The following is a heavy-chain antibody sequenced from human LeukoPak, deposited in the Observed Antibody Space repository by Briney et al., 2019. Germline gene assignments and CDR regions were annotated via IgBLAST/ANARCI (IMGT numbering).Heavy chain of an antibody. V-gene: IGHV3-23*01. Sequence: GGSLRLSCAASGFTFSSYAMSWVRQAPGKGLEWVSAISGSGGSTYYADSVKGRFTISRDNSKNTLYLQMNSLRAEDTAVYYCASGYDYVYYGMDVWGQGTTVTVSS. CDR2: ISGSGGST. CDR1: GFTFSSYA. D-gene: IGHD5-12*01. CDR3: ASGYDYVYYGMDV. J-gene: IGHJ6*02.